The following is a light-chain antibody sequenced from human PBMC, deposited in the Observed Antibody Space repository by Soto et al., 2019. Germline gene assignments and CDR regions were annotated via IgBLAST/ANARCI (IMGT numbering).Light chain of an antibody. Sequence: QSALTQPRSVSGSPGQSVTISCTGTSSDVGAYNYVSWYQQHPGKPPKLMICDVSKRPSGVPDRFSGSKSGNAASLTISGLQAEDEADYYCCSYARSYTWVFGGGTKLTVL. CDR1: SSDVGAYNY. V-gene: IGLV2-11*01. CDR2: DVS. J-gene: IGLJ3*02. CDR3: CSYARSYTWV.